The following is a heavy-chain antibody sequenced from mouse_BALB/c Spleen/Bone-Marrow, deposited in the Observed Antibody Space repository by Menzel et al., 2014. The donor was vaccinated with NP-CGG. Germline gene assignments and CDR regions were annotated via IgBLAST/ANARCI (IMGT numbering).Heavy chain of an antibody. Sequence: EVQRVESGGGLVKPGGSLKLSCAASGFTFSSYAMSWVRQTPEKRLEWVASISSGGSTYYPDSVKGRFTISRDNARNILYLQMSSLRSEDTAMYYCARGGGTTAHYYAMDYWGQGTSVTVSS. CDR3: ARGGGTTAHYYAMDY. CDR1: GFTFSSYA. CDR2: ISSGGST. V-gene: IGHV5-6-5*01. J-gene: IGHJ4*01. D-gene: IGHD1-2*01.